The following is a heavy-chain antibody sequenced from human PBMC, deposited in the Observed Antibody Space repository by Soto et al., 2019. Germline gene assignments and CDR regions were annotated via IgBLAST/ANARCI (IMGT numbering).Heavy chain of an antibody. J-gene: IGHJ5*02. D-gene: IGHD3-10*01. V-gene: IGHV1-46*03. Sequence: QVQLVQSGAEVKKPGASVKVSCKASGYTFTSYYMHWVRQAPGQGLEWMGIINPSGGSTSYAQKFQGRVTMTRDTSTSTVYMELSSLRSEDTAVHYCAIGFGDPWGWFDPWGQGTLVTVSS. CDR2: INPSGGST. CDR1: GYTFTSYY. CDR3: AIGFGDPWGWFDP.